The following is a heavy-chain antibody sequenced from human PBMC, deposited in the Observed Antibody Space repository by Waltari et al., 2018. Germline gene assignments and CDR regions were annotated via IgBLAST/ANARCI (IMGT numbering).Heavy chain of an antibody. Sequence: EVQLLESGGGLVQPGGSLRLSCVVSGLTFSTSAMSWVCQAPGKGRDWVWSISISGGKMYYGDSVRGRFTISRDNSKNALYLQMNSLRPEDTGVYYCARDGGLRYFEWFFSNWGQGTLVTVSS. CDR3: ARDGGLRYFEWFFSN. D-gene: IGHD3-9*01. CDR2: ISISGGKM. CDR1: GLTFSTSA. V-gene: IGHV3-23*01. J-gene: IGHJ4*02.